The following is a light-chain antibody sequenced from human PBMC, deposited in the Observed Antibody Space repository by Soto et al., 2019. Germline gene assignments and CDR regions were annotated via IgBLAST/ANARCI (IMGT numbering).Light chain of an antibody. CDR2: DVS. CDR1: SSDVGGYNY. Sequence: QSALTQPASVSGSPGQSITISCTGTSSDVGGYNYVSWYQQHPGTAPKLMIYDVSNRPSGVSNRFSGSKSGKTASLTISGLQAEDEADYYCSSYTSSRTYVVFGGGTKLTVL. J-gene: IGLJ2*01. V-gene: IGLV2-14*01. CDR3: SSYTSSRTYVV.